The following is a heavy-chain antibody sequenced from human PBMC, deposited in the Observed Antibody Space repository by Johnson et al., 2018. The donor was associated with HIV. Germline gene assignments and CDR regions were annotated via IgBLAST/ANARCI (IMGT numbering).Heavy chain of an antibody. V-gene: IGHV3-30*04. D-gene: IGHD3-22*01. Sequence: VQLVESGGGVVQPGRSLRLSCTASGFTFSSYTMHWVRQAPGKGLEWVAVISYDGSNKYYAASVKGRFTISRDNAKNSLYLQMNGLRAEGTAVYYCARDALSSMIIVVPLFDIWGQGTMVTVSS. CDR3: ARDALSSMIIVVPLFDI. CDR2: ISYDGSNK. CDR1: GFTFSSYT. J-gene: IGHJ3*02.